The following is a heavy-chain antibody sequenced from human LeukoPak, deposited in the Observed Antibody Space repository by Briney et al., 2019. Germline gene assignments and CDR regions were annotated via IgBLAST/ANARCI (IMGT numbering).Heavy chain of an antibody. J-gene: IGHJ4*02. CDR2: ISSSGSTI. CDR3: ARYYSASSSSRFDC. D-gene: IGHD6-13*01. Sequence: GGSLRLSCAASGFPFSDYYMSWIRHAPGKGLEWVSYISSSGSTIKYADSVKGRFTISRDNAKNSLYLQMNSLRAEDTAVYYCARYYSASSSSRFDCWGQGTLVTVSS. CDR1: GFPFSDYY. V-gene: IGHV3-11*01.